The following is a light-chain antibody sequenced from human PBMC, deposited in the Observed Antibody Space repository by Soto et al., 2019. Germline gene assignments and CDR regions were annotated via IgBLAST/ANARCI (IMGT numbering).Light chain of an antibody. J-gene: IGKJ1*01. CDR2: STS. CDR3: QQYGSPTT. CDR1: QRFGSSN. V-gene: IGKV3-20*01. Sequence: NLFTQSPSTLSFSPGERGTLSWMASQRFGSSNLAWYQLKPGQAPRLLIYSTSSRATGIPDRFSGSGSGTDFTLTISRLEPEDFAVYYCQQYGSPTTFGQGTKVDI.